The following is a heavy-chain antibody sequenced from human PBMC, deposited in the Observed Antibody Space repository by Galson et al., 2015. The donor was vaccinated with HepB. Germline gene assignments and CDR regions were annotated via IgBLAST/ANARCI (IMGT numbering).Heavy chain of an antibody. CDR1: GFSFTSYH. J-gene: IGHJ4*02. Sequence: SLRLSCATSGFSFTSYHMEWVRQAPGKGLEWVALISYDGSNKYYADSVKGRFTISRDSSENTLHLQMNSLRGDDTAVYFCARGHNDGRGYYYGAIDYWGQGTLVTVSS. CDR3: ARGHNDGRGYYYGAIDY. V-gene: IGHV3-30-3*01. D-gene: IGHD3-22*01. CDR2: ISYDGSNK.